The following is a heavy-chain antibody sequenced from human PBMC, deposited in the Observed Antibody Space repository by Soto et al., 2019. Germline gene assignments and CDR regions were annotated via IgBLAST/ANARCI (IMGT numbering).Heavy chain of an antibody. D-gene: IGHD3-10*01. CDR1: GGSISSGGYY. CDR2: IYYSGST. Sequence: SETLSLTCTVSGGSISSGGYYWSWIRQHPGKGLEWIGYIYYSGSTYYNPSLKSRVTISVDTSKNQFSLKLSSVTAADTAVYYCARDLHVRYGSGSHEGGVGVYYYYGMDVWGQGTTVTVSS. CDR3: ARDLHVRYGSGSHEGGVGVYYYYGMDV. J-gene: IGHJ6*02. V-gene: IGHV4-31*03.